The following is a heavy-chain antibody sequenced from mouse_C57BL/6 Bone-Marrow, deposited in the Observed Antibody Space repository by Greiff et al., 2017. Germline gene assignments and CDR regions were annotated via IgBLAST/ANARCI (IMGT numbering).Heavy chain of an antibody. V-gene: IGHV1-66*01. D-gene: IGHD1-1*01. CDR2: IYPGSGNT. J-gene: IGHJ1*03. CDR3: AGGYYGGYWYFDV. Sequence: VQLQQSGPELVKPGASVKISCKASGYSFTSYYIHWVKQRPGQGLEWIGWIYPGSGNTKYNEKFKGKATLTADTSSSTAYMQLSSLTSEDSAVYYCAGGYYGGYWYFDVWGTGTTVTVSS. CDR1: GYSFTSYY.